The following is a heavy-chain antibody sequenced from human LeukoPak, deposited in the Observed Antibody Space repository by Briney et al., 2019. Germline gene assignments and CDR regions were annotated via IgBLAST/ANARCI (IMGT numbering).Heavy chain of an antibody. CDR3: AREGLPYSGRDKAVFDY. Sequence: PSETLSLTCTVSGGSISSYYWSWIRQPPGKGLEWIGYIYYSGSTNYNPSLKSRVTISVDTSKNQFSLKLSSVTAADTAVYYCAREGLPYSGRDKAVFDYWGQVTLVTVSS. CDR2: IYYSGST. V-gene: IGHV4-59*01. J-gene: IGHJ4*02. CDR1: GGSISSYY. D-gene: IGHD1-26*01.